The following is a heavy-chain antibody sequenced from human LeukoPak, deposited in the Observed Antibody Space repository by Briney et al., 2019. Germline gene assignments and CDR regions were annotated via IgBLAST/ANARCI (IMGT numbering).Heavy chain of an antibody. CDR1: GGSISSHY. J-gene: IGHJ5*02. Sequence: SETLSLTCTVSGGSISSHYWSWIRQLPGKGLEWIGYIYYSGSTNYNPSLKSRVTISVDTSKNQFSLKLSSVTAADTAVYFCAKILHSNKFHAAADRWGQGTLVTVS. CDR2: IYYSGST. CDR3: AKILHSNKFHAAADR. V-gene: IGHV4-59*11. D-gene: IGHD2-15*01.